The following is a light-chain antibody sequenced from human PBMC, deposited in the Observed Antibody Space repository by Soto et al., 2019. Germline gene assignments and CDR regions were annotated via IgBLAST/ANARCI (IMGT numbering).Light chain of an antibody. CDR1: QTVTTN. CDR2: GAS. V-gene: IGKV3-15*01. CDR3: QQYNNWPLLIT. J-gene: IGKJ5*01. Sequence: EIVMTQSPATLSVCPGERASLSCRASQTVTTNLAWYQQKPGQAPRLLIYGASTRATGVPARFSGSGSGTEFTLTISSLQSEDFALFYCQQYNNWPLLITFGQGTRLEIK.